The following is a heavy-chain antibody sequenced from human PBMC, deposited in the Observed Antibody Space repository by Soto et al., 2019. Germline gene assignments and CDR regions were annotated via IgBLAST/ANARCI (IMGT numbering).Heavy chain of an antibody. CDR2: ISSGGTTT. J-gene: IGHJ4*02. CDR1: GFTFGSHW. D-gene: IGHD3-22*01. CDR3: ERFGTSYDTSGFLY. V-gene: IGHV3-74*01. Sequence: GGSLRLSCAASGFTFGSHWMHWVRQAPGKGLVYVSRISSGGTTTNYAESVKGRFTISRDNARNTLYLQMNSPRVEDTAVYYCERFGTSYDTSGFLYWGQGTPVTVSS.